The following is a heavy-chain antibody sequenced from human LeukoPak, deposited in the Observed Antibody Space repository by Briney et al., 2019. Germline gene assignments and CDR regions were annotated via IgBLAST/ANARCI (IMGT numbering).Heavy chain of an antibody. Sequence: GGSLRLSCAASGFTFSSYAMHWVRQAPGKGLEWVAIISYDGSNKYYAESVKGRFTISRDNAKNSLYLQMNSLRAEDTAVYYCARDGYYYGSGSYYKVDFDYWGQGTLVTVSS. CDR2: ISYDGSNK. J-gene: IGHJ4*02. CDR3: ARDGYYYGSGSYYKVDFDY. D-gene: IGHD3-10*01. CDR1: GFTFSSYA. V-gene: IGHV3-30*04.